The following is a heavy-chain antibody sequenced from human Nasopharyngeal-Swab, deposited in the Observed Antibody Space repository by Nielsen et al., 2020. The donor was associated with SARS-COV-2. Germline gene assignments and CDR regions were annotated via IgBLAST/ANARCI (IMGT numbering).Heavy chain of an antibody. D-gene: IGHD6-13*01. Sequence: SLKISCAASGFTFSSYSMNWVRQAPGKGLEWVSGISWNSGSIGYADSVKGRFTISRDNAKNSLYLQMNSLRAEDTALYYCAKDISRGPSIAAAGDYYYGMDVWGQGTTVTVSS. J-gene: IGHJ6*02. CDR3: AKDISRGPSIAAAGDYYYGMDV. CDR2: ISWNSGSI. CDR1: GFTFSSYS. V-gene: IGHV3-9*01.